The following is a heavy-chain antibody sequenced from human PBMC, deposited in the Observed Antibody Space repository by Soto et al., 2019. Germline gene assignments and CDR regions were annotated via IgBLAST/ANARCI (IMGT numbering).Heavy chain of an antibody. CDR3: ATAGYSSTLYFPFDS. D-gene: IGHD6-13*01. CDR2: INHSGST. J-gene: IGHJ4*02. CDR1: GGSFSGYY. V-gene: IGHV4-34*01. Sequence: QVQLQQWGAGLLKPSETLSLTCAVYGGSFSGYYWSWIRQPPGKGLEWIAEINHSGSTNYDPSIKFGVTITAAAAKNQFSLILSDVNAADTGVYYFATAGYSSTLYFPFDSWGQVALGTIS.